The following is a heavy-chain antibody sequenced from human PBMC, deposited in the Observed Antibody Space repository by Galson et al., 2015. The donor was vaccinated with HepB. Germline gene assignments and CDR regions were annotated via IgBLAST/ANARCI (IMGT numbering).Heavy chain of an antibody. Sequence: SVKVSCKASGGTFSKYDISWVRQAPGQGLEWMGGITPIFGTANYAQKFQGRVTITADESTSTAYMELSSLRSEDTAVYYCAREGMAAPSNPVDYWGQGTLVTVSS. J-gene: IGHJ4*02. D-gene: IGHD6-13*01. V-gene: IGHV1-69*13. CDR3: AREGMAAPSNPVDY. CDR1: GGTFSKYD. CDR2: ITPIFGTA.